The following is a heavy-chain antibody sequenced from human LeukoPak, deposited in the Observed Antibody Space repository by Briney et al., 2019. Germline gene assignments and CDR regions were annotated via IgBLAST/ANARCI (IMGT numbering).Heavy chain of an antibody. Sequence: PGGSLRLSCAASGFTFSSYAMSWVRQAPGKGLEWVSAISGSGGSTYYADSVKGRFTISRDNSKNTLYLQVNSLRAEDTAVYYCAILSSGWYSYWGQGTLVTVSS. J-gene: IGHJ4*02. CDR2: ISGSGGST. CDR1: GFTFSSYA. V-gene: IGHV3-23*01. D-gene: IGHD6-19*01. CDR3: AILSSGWYSY.